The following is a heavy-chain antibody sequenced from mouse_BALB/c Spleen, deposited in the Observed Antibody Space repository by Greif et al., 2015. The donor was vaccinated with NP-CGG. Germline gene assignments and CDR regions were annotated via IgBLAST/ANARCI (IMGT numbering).Heavy chain of an antibody. V-gene: IGHV5-4*02. Sequence: EVKVEESGGGLVKPGGSLKLSCAASGFTFSDYYMYWVRQTPEKRLEWVATISDGGSYTYYPDSVKGRFTISRDNAKNNLYLQMSSLKSEDTAMYYCARDDDGYTSWFAYWGQGTLVTVSA. D-gene: IGHD2-3*01. CDR2: ISDGGSYT. J-gene: IGHJ3*01. CDR1: GFTFSDYY. CDR3: ARDDDGYTSWFAY.